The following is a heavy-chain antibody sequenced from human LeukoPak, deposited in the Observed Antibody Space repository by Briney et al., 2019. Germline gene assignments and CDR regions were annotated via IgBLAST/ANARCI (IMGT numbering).Heavy chain of an antibody. CDR1: GFTFSSYA. CDR3: AKGRYSYGYYYYGMDV. CDR2: ISGSGGST. Sequence: TGGSLRLSCAASGFTFSSYAMSWVRQAPGKGLEWVSAISGSGGSTYYADSVKGRFTISRDNPKNTLYLQMNSLRAEDTAVYYCAKGRYSYGYYYYGMDVWGQGTTVTVSS. D-gene: IGHD5-18*01. V-gene: IGHV3-23*01. J-gene: IGHJ6*02.